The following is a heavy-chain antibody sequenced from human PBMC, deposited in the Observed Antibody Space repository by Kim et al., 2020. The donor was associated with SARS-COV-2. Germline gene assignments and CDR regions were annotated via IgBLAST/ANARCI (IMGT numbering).Heavy chain of an antibody. J-gene: IGHJ6*03. CDR3: ARVQIAATICASCYYYCD. Sequence: ASVKVSCKASGYTFTNYDINWVRQATGQGLEWMGWMNPDSGNTGYAQKFQGRVTMTRNTAISTAYMELSGLRSEDTALYYCARVQIAATICASCYYYCD. CDR2: MNPDSGNT. D-gene: IGHD2-15*01. CDR1: GYTFTNYD. V-gene: IGHV1-8*01.